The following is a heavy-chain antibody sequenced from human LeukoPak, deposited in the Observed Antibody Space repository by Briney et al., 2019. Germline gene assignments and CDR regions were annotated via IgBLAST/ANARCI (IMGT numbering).Heavy chain of an antibody. V-gene: IGHV3-7*01. CDR3: ASSDDSSGND. D-gene: IGHD3-22*01. CDR2: IKYDGTNK. CDR1: GIRFSSYW. Sequence: PGGPLTLSCVASGIRFSSYWMAWVRQSPGKGLECVANIKYDGTNKFYEDAVKGRFTISRDNAKNSLFLEMNSLRADDTAVYFCASSDDSSGNDWGQGTLVTVSS. J-gene: IGHJ4*02.